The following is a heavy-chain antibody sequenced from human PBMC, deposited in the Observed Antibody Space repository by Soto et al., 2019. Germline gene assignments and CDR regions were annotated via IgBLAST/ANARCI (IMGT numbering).Heavy chain of an antibody. CDR1: GFTFSNYA. CDR2: ITSTGSST. D-gene: IGHD5-12*01. CDR3: AKGAEGYVVSSLDF. J-gene: IGHJ4*02. Sequence: EVQLLESGGGFVQPGGSLRLSCAASGFTFSNYAMTWVRQAPGKGLEWVSAITSTGSSTYYADSVKGRFTISRDNSKNTLFLQINSLRAVYTAVYYCAKGAEGYVVSSLDFWGQGTLVSVSS. V-gene: IGHV3-23*01.